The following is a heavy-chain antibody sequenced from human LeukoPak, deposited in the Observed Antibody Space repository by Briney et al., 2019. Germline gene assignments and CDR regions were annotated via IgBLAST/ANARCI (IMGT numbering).Heavy chain of an antibody. CDR3: ARVKFRGYFDY. Sequence: GGSLRLSCAASGFTVSSNYMNWVRQAPGKGLEWVSLIYSGGSTSYADSVKGRFTISRHNSKNTLSLQMNSLRAEDTAVYYCARVKFRGYFDYWGRGTLVTVSS. V-gene: IGHV3-53*04. D-gene: IGHD3-10*01. J-gene: IGHJ4*02. CDR1: GFTVSSNY. CDR2: IYSGGST.